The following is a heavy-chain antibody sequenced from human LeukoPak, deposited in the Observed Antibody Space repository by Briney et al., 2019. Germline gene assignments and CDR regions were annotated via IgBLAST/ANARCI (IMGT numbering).Heavy chain of an antibody. Sequence: ASVKVSCKASGYTFNRYGITWVRQAPGQGLEWMGWISGYNGNTNYAQKLRGRVTMTTDTSTSTAYMELRSLRSDDTAMYYCARDYGYGVTVMISDDYWGQGTLVTVSS. J-gene: IGHJ4*02. CDR1: GYTFNRYG. V-gene: IGHV1-18*01. D-gene: IGHD5-12*01. CDR2: ISGYNGNT. CDR3: ARDYGYGVTVMISDDY.